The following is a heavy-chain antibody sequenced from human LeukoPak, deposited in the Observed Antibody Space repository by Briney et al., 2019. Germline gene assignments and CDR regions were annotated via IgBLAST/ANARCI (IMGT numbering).Heavy chain of an antibody. Sequence: GGSLRLSCAASGFTFSNAWMSWVRQAPGKGLEWVGRIKSKTDGGTTDYAAPVKGRFTISRDDSKNTLYLQMNSLETEDTAMYYCTTDLSYPDAFDIWGQGTMVTVSS. D-gene: IGHD2-2*01. CDR1: GFTFSNAW. CDR3: TTDLSYPDAFDI. CDR2: IKSKTDGGTT. V-gene: IGHV3-15*01. J-gene: IGHJ3*02.